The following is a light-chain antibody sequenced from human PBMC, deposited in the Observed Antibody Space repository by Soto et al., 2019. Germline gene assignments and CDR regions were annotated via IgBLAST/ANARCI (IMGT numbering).Light chain of an antibody. CDR3: SSYTSSTSSVI. CDR2: EVS. V-gene: IGLV2-14*01. Sequence: QSSLTQPASVSGSPGQSITISCTGTSSDIGGYNYVSWYQHHPGRAPKLMIYEVSNRPSGVSTRFSGSKSGNTASLTISGLQPEDEADYYCSSYTSSTSSVIFGGGTKLTVL. J-gene: IGLJ2*01. CDR1: SSDIGGYNY.